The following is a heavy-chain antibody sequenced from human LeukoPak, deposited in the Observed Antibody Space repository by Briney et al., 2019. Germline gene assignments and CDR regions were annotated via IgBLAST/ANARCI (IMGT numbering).Heavy chain of an antibody. Sequence: PPGGSLRLSCAASGFTVSSNYMSWVRQAPGKGLEWVSVIYSGGSTYYADSVKGRFTISRDNSKNTLYLQMNSLRAEDTAVYYCARGIGYCSSTSCSGAFDIWGQGTMVTASS. CDR1: GFTVSSNY. V-gene: IGHV3-53*01. CDR3: ARGIGYCSSTSCSGAFDI. CDR2: IYSGGST. D-gene: IGHD2-2*01. J-gene: IGHJ3*02.